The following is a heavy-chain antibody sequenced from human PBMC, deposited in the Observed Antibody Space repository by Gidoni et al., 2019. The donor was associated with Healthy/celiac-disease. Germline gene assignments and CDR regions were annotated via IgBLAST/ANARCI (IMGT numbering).Heavy chain of an antibody. V-gene: IGHV3-21*01. D-gene: IGHD2-2*01. CDR2: ISSSSSYI. J-gene: IGHJ6*02. Sequence: EVQLVESGGGLVKPGGSLRLSCAASGFTFSSYSMNWVRQAPGKGLEWVSSISSSSSYIYYADSVKGRFTISRDNAKNSLYLQMNSLRAEDTAVYYCASLRVGYGMDVWGQGTTVTVSS. CDR1: GFTFSSYS. CDR3: ASLRVGYGMDV.